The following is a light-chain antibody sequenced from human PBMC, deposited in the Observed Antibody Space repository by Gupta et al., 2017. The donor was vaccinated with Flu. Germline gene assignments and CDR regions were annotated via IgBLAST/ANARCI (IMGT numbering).Light chain of an antibody. CDR1: QTISSDY. J-gene: IGKJ4*01. V-gene: IGKV3-20*01. Sequence: ETVLTQSPGTLPSSPGERVTFSCRASQTISSDYLAWYQQKPGQAPRLLIYGASSRATGIPDRFSGSVSGTDFTLTINRLEPEDFAVYYCQQYASSGLTFGGGTKLEIK. CDR2: GAS. CDR3: QQYASSGLT.